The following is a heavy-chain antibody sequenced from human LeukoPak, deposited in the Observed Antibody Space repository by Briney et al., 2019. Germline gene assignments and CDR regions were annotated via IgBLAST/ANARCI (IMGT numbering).Heavy chain of an antibody. D-gene: IGHD2-15*01. CDR2: ISGSGGST. V-gene: IGHV3-23*01. CDR1: GFTFSSYA. J-gene: IGHJ4*02. Sequence: GGSLRLSCAASGFTFSSYAMSSVRQAPGKGLEWVSAISGSGGSTYYADSVKGRFTISRDNSKNTLYLQMNSLRAEDTAVYYCAKEKPATGLPRGPFDYWGQGTLVTVSS. CDR3: AKEKPATGLPRGPFDY.